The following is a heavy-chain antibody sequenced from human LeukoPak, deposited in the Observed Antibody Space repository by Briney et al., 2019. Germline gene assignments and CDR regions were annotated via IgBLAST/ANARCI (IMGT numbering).Heavy chain of an antibody. D-gene: IGHD3-10*01. CDR1: TYSISSGYY. J-gene: IGHJ5*02. Sequence: SETLSLTCTVSTYSISSGYYWGWIRQPPGKGLEWIGYIYYSGSTNYNPSLKSRVTMSVDTSKNQFSLKLSSVTAADTAVYYCVGSSGASWLDPWGQGTLVTVSS. CDR2: IYYSGST. V-gene: IGHV4-61*01. CDR3: VGSSGASWLDP.